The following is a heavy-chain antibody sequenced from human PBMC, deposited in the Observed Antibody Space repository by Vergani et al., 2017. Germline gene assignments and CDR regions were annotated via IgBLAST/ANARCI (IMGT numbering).Heavy chain of an antibody. J-gene: IGHJ4*02. D-gene: IGHD3-10*01. CDR3: ARGESRRRRSWARLGVNPVPFDY. Sequence: DALLMESGGGLVQPVGSLRLSCSASGFAFSYHDMHWVRQTQGKGLEWISRVDSNGDTYYAASVKGRFIISREDAKNSFFLQMNSLRVGDTGVYFCARGESRRRRSWARLGVNPVPFDYWGQGALVTVSS. CDR1: GFAFSYHD. CDR2: VDSNGDT. V-gene: IGHV3-13*01.